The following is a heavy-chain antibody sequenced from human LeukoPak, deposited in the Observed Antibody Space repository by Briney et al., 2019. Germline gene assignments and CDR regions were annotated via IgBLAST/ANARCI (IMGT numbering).Heavy chain of an antibody. Sequence: ASVKVSCKASGYTFTSYAISWVRQAPGQGLEWMGWISAYNGNTNYAQKLQGRVTMTTDTSTSTAYMELRSLRSDDTAVYYCARAPLLWFKRNWFDPWGQGTLVTVSS. D-gene: IGHD3-10*01. V-gene: IGHV1-18*01. CDR3: ARAPLLWFKRNWFDP. J-gene: IGHJ5*02. CDR1: GYTFTSYA. CDR2: ISAYNGNT.